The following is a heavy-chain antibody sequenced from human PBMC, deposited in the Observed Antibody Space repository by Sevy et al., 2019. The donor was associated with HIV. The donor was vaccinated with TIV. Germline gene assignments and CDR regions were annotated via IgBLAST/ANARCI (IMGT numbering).Heavy chain of an antibody. CDR2: ISYDGSNK. J-gene: IGHJ4*02. Sequence: GGSLRLSCAASGFTFSSYAMHWVRQAPGKGLEWVAVISYDGSNKYYADSVKGRFTISRDNSKNTLYLQMNSLRAEDTAVYYCARVAMVRPDFDYWGQRTLVTVSS. D-gene: IGHD5-18*01. CDR1: GFTFSSYA. V-gene: IGHV3-30-3*01. CDR3: ARVAMVRPDFDY.